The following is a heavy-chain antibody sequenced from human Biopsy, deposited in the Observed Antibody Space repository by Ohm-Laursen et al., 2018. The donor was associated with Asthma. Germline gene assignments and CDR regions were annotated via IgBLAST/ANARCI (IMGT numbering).Heavy chain of an antibody. CDR2: ISPVFGST. CDR3: ASPSSSREILYYYYNMDI. CDR1: GGTFGNYA. V-gene: IGHV1-69*06. Sequence: SVKVSCKASGGTFGNYAISWVRQAPGLGLEWMGGISPVFGSTNIAQEFQGRVTISADIFTKTAYLEVSSLRSDDTAVYYCASPSSSREILYYYYNMDIWGQGATVTV. J-gene: IGHJ6*02. D-gene: IGHD6-13*01.